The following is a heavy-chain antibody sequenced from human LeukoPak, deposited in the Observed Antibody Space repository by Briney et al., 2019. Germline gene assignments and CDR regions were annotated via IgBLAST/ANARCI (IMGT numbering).Heavy chain of an antibody. D-gene: IGHD2-21*02. CDR2: ISAYNGNT. V-gene: IGHV1-18*01. Sequence: ASVNVSCKASGYTFTSYGISWVRQAPGQGLEWMGWISAYNGNTNYAQKLQGRVTMTTDTSTSTAYMELRSLRSDDTAVYYCARGVGDIVVVTAMSDYYFDYWGQGTLVTVSS. J-gene: IGHJ4*02. CDR3: ARGVGDIVVVTAMSDYYFDY. CDR1: GYTFTSYG.